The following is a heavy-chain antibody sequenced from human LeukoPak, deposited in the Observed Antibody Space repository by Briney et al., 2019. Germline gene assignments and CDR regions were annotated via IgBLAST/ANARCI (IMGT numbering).Heavy chain of an antibody. J-gene: IGHJ4*02. CDR1: GFTFSSYA. D-gene: IGHD3-10*01. Sequence: GGSLRLSCAASGFTFSSYAMSWVRQAPGKGLEWVSAISGSGGSTYYADSVKGRFTISRDNSKNTLYLQMNSLRAEDTAVYYCAKDPLEGDYYGSGSYPDYWGQGTLVTVSS. CDR3: AKDPLEGDYYGSGSYPDY. V-gene: IGHV3-23*01. CDR2: ISGSGGST.